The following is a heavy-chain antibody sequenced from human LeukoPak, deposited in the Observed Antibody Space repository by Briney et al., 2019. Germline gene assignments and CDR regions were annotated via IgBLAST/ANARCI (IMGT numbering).Heavy chain of an antibody. Sequence: GASVKVSCKASGDSIGRYGFSWVRQAPGQGLEWMGRVIPLVDVADYAQRFQGKVTITADRFTSTAYMEMTSLTSDDTAVYYCARDMSPPGVLVTSDYGMDVWGRGTTVIVSS. V-gene: IGHV1-69*04. J-gene: IGHJ6*02. CDR1: GDSIGRYG. D-gene: IGHD2-8*02. CDR3: ARDMSPPGVLVTSDYGMDV. CDR2: VIPLVDVA.